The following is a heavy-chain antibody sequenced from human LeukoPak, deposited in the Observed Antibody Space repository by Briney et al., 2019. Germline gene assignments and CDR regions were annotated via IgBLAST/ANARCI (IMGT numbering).Heavy chain of an antibody. V-gene: IGHV4-38-2*02. CDR3: ARVPRITMVRGHFDY. J-gene: IGHJ4*02. CDR2: IYHSGST. CDR1: GGSISSYY. D-gene: IGHD3-10*01. Sequence: SETLSLTCTVSGGSISSYYWGWIRQPPGKGLEWIGSIYHSGSTYYNPSLKSRVTISVDTSKNQFSLKLSSVTAADTAVYYCARVPRITMVRGHFDYWGQGTLVTVSS.